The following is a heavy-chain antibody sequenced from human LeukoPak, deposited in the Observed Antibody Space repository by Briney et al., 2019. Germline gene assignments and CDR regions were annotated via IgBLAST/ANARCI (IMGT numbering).Heavy chain of an antibody. V-gene: IGHV7-4-1*02. Sequence: ASEKVSCKASGDTFTSYAMNGVRQAAGQWLEWMGWVNTNTGNPTYAQGFTGRFVFSLDTSVSTAYLQISSLKAEDTAVYYCARGLIVGATTMVYWGQGTLVTVSS. CDR1: GDTFTSYA. J-gene: IGHJ4*02. CDR3: ARGLIVGATTMVY. D-gene: IGHD1-26*01. CDR2: VNTNTGNP.